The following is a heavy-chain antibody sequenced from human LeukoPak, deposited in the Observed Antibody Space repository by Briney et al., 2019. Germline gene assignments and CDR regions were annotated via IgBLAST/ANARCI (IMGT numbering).Heavy chain of an antibody. CDR3: ASFGAKLNYYYYGMDV. V-gene: IGHV4-34*01. D-gene: IGHD3-16*01. CDR2: INHSGST. J-gene: IGHJ6*02. Sequence: PSETLSLTCAVYGGSFSGYYWSWIRQPPGKGLEWIGEINHSGSTNYNPSLKSRVTISVDTSKNQFSLKLSSVTAADTAVYCCASFGAKLNYYYYGMDVWGQGTTVTVSS. CDR1: GGSFSGYY.